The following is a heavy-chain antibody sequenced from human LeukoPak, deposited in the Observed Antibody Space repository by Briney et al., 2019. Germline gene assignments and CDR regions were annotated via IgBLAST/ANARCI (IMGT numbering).Heavy chain of an antibody. D-gene: IGHD4-17*01. Sequence: QPGRSLRLSCAASGFTFSSYGMHWVRQAPGKGLEWVAVIWYDGSNKYYADSVKGRFTISRDNSKIILYLQINSLRAEDTAVYYCAKGGTTGTDFYYYGMHVWGQGTTVTVSS. CDR3: AKGGTTGTDFYYYGMHV. CDR1: GFTFSSYG. J-gene: IGHJ6*02. CDR2: IWYDGSNK. V-gene: IGHV3-33*06.